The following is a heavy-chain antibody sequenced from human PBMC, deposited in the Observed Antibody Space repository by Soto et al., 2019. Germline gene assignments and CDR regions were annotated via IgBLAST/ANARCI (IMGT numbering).Heavy chain of an antibody. CDR3: AKSPYYYDSSGYPHWYFDL. CDR1: GFTFDAYA. CDR2: ISWNSGSI. D-gene: IGHD3-22*01. V-gene: IGHV3-9*01. Sequence: HPGGSLRLSGAASGFTFDAYAMHWVRQAPGKGLEWVSGISWNSGSIGYADSVKGRFTISRDNAKNSLYLQMNSLRAEDTALYYCAKSPYYYDSSGYPHWYFDLWGRGTLVTVSS. J-gene: IGHJ2*01.